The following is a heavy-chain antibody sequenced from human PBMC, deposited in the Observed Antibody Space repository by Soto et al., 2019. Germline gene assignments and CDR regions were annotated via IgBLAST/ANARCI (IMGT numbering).Heavy chain of an antibody. D-gene: IGHD6-19*01. Sequence: PSATLSLTRTVSGGSISSYYWSWIRQPPGKGLEWIGYIYYSGSTIYNPSLKSRVTISVDTSKIQFSLKLSSLTAADTAVYFCARHGRQWLVEGGYYFDYWGQGTLVTVSS. CDR1: GGSISSYY. J-gene: IGHJ4*02. CDR2: IYYSGST. CDR3: ARHGRQWLVEGGYYFDY. V-gene: IGHV4-59*08.